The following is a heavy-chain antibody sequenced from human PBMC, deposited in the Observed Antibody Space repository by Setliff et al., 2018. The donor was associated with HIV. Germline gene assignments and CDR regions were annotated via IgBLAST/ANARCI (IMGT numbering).Heavy chain of an antibody. CDR2: IYHTGRT. CDR3: ARSVLYGVAATHFDF. CDR1: GDSISSGDHY. V-gene: IGHV4-31*03. D-gene: IGHD2-15*01. J-gene: IGHJ4*02. Sequence: PSETLSLTCTVSGDSISSGDHYWSWIRQHPGKGLEWIGYIYHTGRTYFNESLKSRVTISVDTSKNQFSLKLNSVTAADTAVYYCARSVLYGVAATHFDFWGQGTLVTVTS.